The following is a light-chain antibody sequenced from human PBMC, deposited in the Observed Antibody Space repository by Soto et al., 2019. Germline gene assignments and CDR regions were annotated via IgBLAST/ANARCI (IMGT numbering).Light chain of an antibody. V-gene: IGKV1-39*01. Sequence: DIQMTQSPSSLSASVGDRVTITCRASQSISSFLNWYQQKPGKAPKRLIYAASSLQSGVPSRFSGSGSGTDFTLTISRLEPEDFAVYYCQQYGSSPPITFGQGTRLEIK. CDR3: QQYGSSPPIT. CDR2: AAS. CDR1: QSISSF. J-gene: IGKJ5*01.